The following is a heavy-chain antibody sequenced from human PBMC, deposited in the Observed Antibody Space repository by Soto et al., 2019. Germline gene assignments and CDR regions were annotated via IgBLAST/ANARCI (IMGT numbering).Heavy chain of an antibody. J-gene: IGHJ4*02. CDR2: IKQDGSQK. CDR3: ARDHFDVYDPLDLDY. V-gene: IGHV3-7*01. CDR1: GFTFSRYW. Sequence: PGGSLRLSCAASGFTFSRYWRTWVRQAPGKGLEWVANIKQDGSQKYYVDSVKGRFTISRDNAKNSLYLQMNSLRAEDTAVYYCARDHFDVYDPLDLDYWGQGALVTVSS. D-gene: IGHD5-12*01.